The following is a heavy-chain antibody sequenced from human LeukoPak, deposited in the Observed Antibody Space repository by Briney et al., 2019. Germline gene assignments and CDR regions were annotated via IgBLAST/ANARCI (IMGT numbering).Heavy chain of an antibody. CDR2: ITGNGGTI. CDR1: GFSFDDYA. D-gene: IGHD2-21*01. J-gene: IGHJ4*02. V-gene: IGHV3-9*03. CDR3: VREVGAYYFAY. Sequence: AGGSLRLSCAASGFSFDDYAMHWVRQAPGKCLEWVSCITGNGGTIAYADSVKGRFTVSRDNAKSSLYLQMSSLRAEDMALYYCVREVGAYYFAYWGQGTLVTVSS.